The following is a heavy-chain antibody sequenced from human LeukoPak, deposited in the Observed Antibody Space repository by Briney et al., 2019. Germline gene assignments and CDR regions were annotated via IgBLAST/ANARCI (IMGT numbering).Heavy chain of an antibody. CDR2: IYHSRST. D-gene: IGHD3-9*01. J-gene: IGHJ4*02. Sequence: SETLSLTCAVSGYSISSGYYWGWIRQPPGKGLEWIGSIYHSRSTYYNPSLKSRVTISVDTSKNQFSLKLSSVTAADTAVYYCARDLVQGYDILTGPYDYWGQGTLVTVSS. CDR1: GYSISSGYY. CDR3: ARDLVQGYDILTGPYDY. V-gene: IGHV4-38-2*02.